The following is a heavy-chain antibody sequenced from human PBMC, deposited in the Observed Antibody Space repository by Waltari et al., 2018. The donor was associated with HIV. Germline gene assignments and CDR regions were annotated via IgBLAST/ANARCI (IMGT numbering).Heavy chain of an antibody. Sequence: QLQLQESGPGLVKPSETLSLTCNVSGGSIPSSSDYWAWIRQPPGKDLEWIGSLDYPGTTHYNPSLKSRVTISVDTSKNRFSLKLNSVTAADTAVYYCARLPDTPGVTWGRWFDRWGQGTLVTVSS. V-gene: IGHV4-39*01. CDR2: LDYPGTT. CDR1: GGSIPSSSDY. CDR3: ARLPDTPGVTWGRWFDR. J-gene: IGHJ5*02. D-gene: IGHD3-3*01.